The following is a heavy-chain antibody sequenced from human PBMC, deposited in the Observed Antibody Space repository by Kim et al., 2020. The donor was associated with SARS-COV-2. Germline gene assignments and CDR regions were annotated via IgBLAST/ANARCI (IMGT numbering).Heavy chain of an antibody. V-gene: IGHV1-69*04. J-gene: IGHJ5*02. Sequence: KFQGRVTVTPDKSTSTAYMELSSLRSEDTAVYYCARDRYCSGGSCQGWFDPWGQGTLVTVSS. CDR3: ARDRYCSGGSCQGWFDP. D-gene: IGHD2-15*01.